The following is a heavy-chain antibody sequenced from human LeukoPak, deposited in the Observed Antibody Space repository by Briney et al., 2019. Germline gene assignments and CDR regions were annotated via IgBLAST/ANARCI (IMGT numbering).Heavy chain of an antibody. CDR2: INSSSSDK. Sequence: GGSLRLSCAASGFTFSSYSMNWVRQAPGKGLEWVSCINSSSSDKYYADSVKGRFTISRDTAKNTLYMQMNSLRAEGTAGYYCARGGTGLEWSYYYYYMDVWGKGTTVTVSS. CDR3: ARGGTGLEWSYYYYYMDV. J-gene: IGHJ6*03. CDR1: GFTFSSYS. D-gene: IGHD3-3*01. V-gene: IGHV3-48*01.